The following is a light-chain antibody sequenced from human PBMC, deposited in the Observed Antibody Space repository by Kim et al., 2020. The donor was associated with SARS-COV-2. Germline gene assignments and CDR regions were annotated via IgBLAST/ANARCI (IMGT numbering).Light chain of an antibody. CDR1: QSVNSN. V-gene: IGKV3-15*01. J-gene: IGKJ4*01. CDR3: QQYNNWPLT. Sequence: EIVMTQSPVTLSVSPGERATLSCRASQSVNSNLAWYQQKPGQAPRLLIYGASTRATGIPARFSGSGSATEFTLTNSSLQSEDFAVYHCQQYNNWPLTFGGGTKVDIK. CDR2: GAS.